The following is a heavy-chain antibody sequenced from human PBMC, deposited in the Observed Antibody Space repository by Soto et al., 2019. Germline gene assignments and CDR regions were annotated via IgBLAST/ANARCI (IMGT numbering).Heavy chain of an antibody. CDR3: AKGYPVAGSDYYYGMDV. J-gene: IGHJ6*02. CDR1: GFTFSSYG. CDR2: ISYDGSNK. Sequence: QVQLVESGGGVVQPGRSLRLSCAASGFTFSSYGMHWVRQAPGKGLEWVAVISYDGSNKYYADSVKGRFTISRDNSKKKLYLQMNSLRAEDTAVYYCAKGYPVAGSDYYYGMDVWGQGTTVTVSS. D-gene: IGHD6-19*01. V-gene: IGHV3-30*18.